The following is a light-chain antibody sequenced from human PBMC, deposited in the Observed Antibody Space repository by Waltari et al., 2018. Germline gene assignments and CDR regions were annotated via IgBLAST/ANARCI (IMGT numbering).Light chain of an antibody. V-gene: IGKV4-1*01. J-gene: IGKJ1*01. CDR2: WAP. CDR3: QQYYRSRT. CDR1: VCSRSINRNI. Sequence: VCSRSINRNIRARYQPKPGQPPKLAFYWAPTRESVVPDRFSASGSGTDFTLTINNLQAEDVAVYYCQQYYRSRTFGQGTKVEIK.